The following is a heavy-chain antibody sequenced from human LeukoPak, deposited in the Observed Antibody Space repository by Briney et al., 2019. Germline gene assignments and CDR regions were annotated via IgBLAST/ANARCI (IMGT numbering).Heavy chain of an antibody. V-gene: IGHV1-2*02. Sequence: ASVKVSCKASGYTFTDFYMHWVRQAPGQGLEWMGYISPTSGGTKYEQTFQGRVTMTRDTSISTAYMELNRLTSDDTAVYYCARTYYYDSSGQPWGFDPWGQGTLVTVSS. CDR3: ARTYYYDSSGQPWGFDP. CDR2: ISPTSGGT. D-gene: IGHD3-22*01. CDR1: GYTFTDFY. J-gene: IGHJ5*02.